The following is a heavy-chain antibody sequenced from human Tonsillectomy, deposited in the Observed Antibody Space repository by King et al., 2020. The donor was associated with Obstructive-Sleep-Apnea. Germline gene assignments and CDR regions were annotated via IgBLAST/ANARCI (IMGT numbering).Heavy chain of an antibody. CDR2: ISYSGGST. Sequence: VQLVESGGGLVQPGVSLRLSCAASGFTFSTYAMTWVRQAPGKGLEWVSTISYSGGSTFYADSVKGRFTISRDNSKNTLYPQMNSLRAEDTAVYYCADFGSGSYVLDYWGQGTLVTVSS. CDR3: ADFGSGSYVLDY. CDR1: GFTFSTYA. J-gene: IGHJ4*02. D-gene: IGHD3-10*01. V-gene: IGHV3-23*04.